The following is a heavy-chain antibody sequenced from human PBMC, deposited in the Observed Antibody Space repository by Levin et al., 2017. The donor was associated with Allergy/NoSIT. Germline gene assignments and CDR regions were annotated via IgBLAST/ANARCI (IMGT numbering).Heavy chain of an antibody. Sequence: SQTLSLTCSVSGDSISRGFYYWSWIRQPAGEGLEWIGRIYVTGSTTYSPSLKSRVTISLDSAQDQVSSKINSVTAAETAVYYCARELESLNGYNPDCYMDVWGKGTTVTVSS. V-gene: IGHV4-61*02. D-gene: IGHD5-24*01. CDR3: ARELESLNGYNPDCYMDV. CDR2: IYVTGST. J-gene: IGHJ6*03. CDR1: GDSISRGFYY.